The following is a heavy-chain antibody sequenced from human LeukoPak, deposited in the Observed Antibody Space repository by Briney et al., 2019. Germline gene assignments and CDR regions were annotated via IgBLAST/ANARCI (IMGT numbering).Heavy chain of an antibody. D-gene: IGHD1-14*01. CDR2: INHSGST. V-gene: IGHV4-61*01. CDR1: GGSVSSGSYY. CDR3: ARSYNFGY. J-gene: IGHJ4*02. Sequence: SETLSLTCTVSGGSVSSGSYYWSWIRQPPGKGLEWIGEINHSGSTNYNPSLKSRVIISVDTSKNQFSLKLNSVTAADTAVYYCARSYNFGYWGQGTLVTVSS.